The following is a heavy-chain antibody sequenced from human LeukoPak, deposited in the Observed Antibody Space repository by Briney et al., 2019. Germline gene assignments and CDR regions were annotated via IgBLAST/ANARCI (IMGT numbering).Heavy chain of an antibody. CDR3: ARLVVAVAVPDAFDI. J-gene: IGHJ3*02. Sequence: SETLSLTCTVSGGSISSGGYYWSWIRQHPGKGLEWIGYIYYSGSTYYNPSLKSRVTISVDTSKNQFSLKLSSVTAADTAVYYCARLVVAVAVPDAFDIWGQGTMVTVSS. D-gene: IGHD6-19*01. CDR2: IYYSGST. V-gene: IGHV4-31*03. CDR1: GGSISSGGYY.